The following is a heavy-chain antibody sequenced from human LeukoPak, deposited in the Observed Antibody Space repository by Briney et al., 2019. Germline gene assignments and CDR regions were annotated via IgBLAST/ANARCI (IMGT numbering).Heavy chain of an antibody. CDR1: GFTVSSNY. V-gene: IGHV3-53*01. J-gene: IGHJ4*02. D-gene: IGHD3-10*01. Sequence: GGSLRLSCAASGFTVSSNYMSWVRQAPGKGVEWVSVIYSGGSTYYADSVKGRFTISRDNSKNTLYLQMNSLRAEDTAVYYCARPGGYYGSGSYLDYWGQGTLATVSS. CDR2: IYSGGST. CDR3: ARPGGYYGSGSYLDY.